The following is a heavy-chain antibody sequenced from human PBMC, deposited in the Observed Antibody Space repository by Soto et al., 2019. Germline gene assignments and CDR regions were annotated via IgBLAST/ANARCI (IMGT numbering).Heavy chain of an antibody. CDR3: RALNVDTTMGTDY. D-gene: IGHD5-18*01. CDR1: GLTFSESI. CDR2: IKSKANNYAT. Sequence: EVQLVESGGGLVQPGGYLTLSCAASGLTFSESIVEWIRQASGKGREWVGRIKSKANNYATTSGASVKGRFTFSREDSKNTAYLQMNSLKSEDTAVYYCRALNVDTTMGTDYWGQGTLITVSS. V-gene: IGHV3-73*02. J-gene: IGHJ4*02.